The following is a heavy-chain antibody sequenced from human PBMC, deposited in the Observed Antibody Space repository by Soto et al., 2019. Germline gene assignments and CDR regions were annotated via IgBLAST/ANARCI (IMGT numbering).Heavy chain of an antibody. D-gene: IGHD3-3*01. J-gene: IGHJ6*02. CDR2: ISYDGSNK. V-gene: IGHV3-30*18. CDR1: GFTFSSYG. Sequence: GGSLRLSCAASGFTFSSYGMHWVRQAPGKGLEWVAVISYDGSNKYYADSVKGRFTISRDNSKNTLYLQMNSLRAEDTAVYYCAKDPGRSVDYRLPNYYYYYGMDVWGRGTTVTVSS. CDR3: AKDPGRSVDYRLPNYYYYYGMDV.